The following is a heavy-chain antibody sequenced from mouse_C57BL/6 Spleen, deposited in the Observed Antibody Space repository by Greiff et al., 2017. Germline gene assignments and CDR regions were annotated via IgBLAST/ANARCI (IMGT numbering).Heavy chain of an antibody. J-gene: IGHJ2*01. CDR3: AREDY. CDR1: GYTFTSYW. CDR2: IDPSDSYT. Sequence: VQLQQPGAELVMPGASVKLSCKASGYTFTSYWMNWVKQRPGQGLEWIGEIDPSDSYTNYNQKFKGKSTLTVDKSSSTAYMQLSSLTSEDSAVYYCAREDYWGQGTTLTVSS. V-gene: IGHV1-69*01.